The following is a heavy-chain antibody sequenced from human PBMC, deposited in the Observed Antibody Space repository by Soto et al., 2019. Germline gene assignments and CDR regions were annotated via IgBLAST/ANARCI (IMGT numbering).Heavy chain of an antibody. CDR3: ARGPPRGRFGEPSPYYGMDV. Sequence: QVPLVHSGAEVKKPGASVKVSCKASGYTFTGYYMHWVRQAPGQGLEWMGWINPNSGGTNYAQKFQGRVTMTRDTSISTAYMELSRLRSDDTAVYYCARGPPRGRFGEPSPYYGMDVWGQGTTVTVSS. CDR1: GYTFTGYY. D-gene: IGHD3-10*01. V-gene: IGHV1-2*02. CDR2: INPNSGGT. J-gene: IGHJ6*02.